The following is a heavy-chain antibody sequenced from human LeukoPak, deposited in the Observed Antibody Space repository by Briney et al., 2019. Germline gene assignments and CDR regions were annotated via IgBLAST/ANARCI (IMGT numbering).Heavy chain of an antibody. CDR3: ARDRSHPAAYDY. J-gene: IGHJ4*02. CDR1: GGSFSGYY. V-gene: IGHV4-34*01. D-gene: IGHD2-2*01. Sequence: SETLSLTCAVYGGSFSGYYWSWLRQPPGKGLEWLGEINHSGSTNYNPSLKSRVTISVDTSKNQFSLKLRSVTAADTAVYYCARDRSHPAAYDYWGQGTLVTVSS. CDR2: INHSGST.